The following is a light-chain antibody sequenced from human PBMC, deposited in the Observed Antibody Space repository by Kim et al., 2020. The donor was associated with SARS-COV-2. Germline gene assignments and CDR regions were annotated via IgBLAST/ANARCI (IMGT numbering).Light chain of an antibody. J-gene: IGKJ4*01. CDR2: DAS. V-gene: IGKV1-33*01. CDR3: QQFDNLPLT. CDR1: QDISNH. Sequence: DIQMTQSPSSLSASVGDRVTITCQASQDISNHLNWYQQKPGKAPQLLMYDASNLATGVPSRFSGSGSETDFTFTISSLQPEDIATYYCQQFDNLPLTFGGGTKVDFK.